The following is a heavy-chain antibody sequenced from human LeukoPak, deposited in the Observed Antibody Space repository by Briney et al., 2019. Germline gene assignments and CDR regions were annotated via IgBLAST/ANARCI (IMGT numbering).Heavy chain of an antibody. Sequence: ASVMVSCKPSGYTFTSFGISWVRQAPGQGLEWMGWIGAYNGDTNYAQKFQGRVTMTTDTSTSTAYMDLRSLRSDDTAVYYCTRDHCRGDNCPSFDYWGQGTLVTVSS. CDR1: GYTFTSFG. J-gene: IGHJ4*02. CDR3: TRDHCRGDNCPSFDY. CDR2: IGAYNGDT. V-gene: IGHV1-18*04. D-gene: IGHD2-15*01.